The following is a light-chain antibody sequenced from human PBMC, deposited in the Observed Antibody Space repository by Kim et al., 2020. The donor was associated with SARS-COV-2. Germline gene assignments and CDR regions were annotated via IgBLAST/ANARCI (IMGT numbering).Light chain of an antibody. Sequence: APVGDRVPIPCRASQDIANSLARYQQKPGAVPKVLIYGASTLQSGVPSRFSGSGSGTEFTLTIGSLQTEDVATYYCQKYNSAPWTFGPGTKVDIK. V-gene: IGKV1-27*01. CDR1: QDIANS. J-gene: IGKJ1*01. CDR2: GAS. CDR3: QKYNSAPWT.